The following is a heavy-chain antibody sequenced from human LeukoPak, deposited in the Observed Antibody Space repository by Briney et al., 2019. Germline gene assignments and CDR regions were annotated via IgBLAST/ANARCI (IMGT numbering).Heavy chain of an antibody. V-gene: IGHV4-59*01. D-gene: IGHD3-3*01. CDR3: ARSYDFWSGYDFDY. CDR2: IYYSGST. CDR1: GGFISSYY. J-gene: IGHJ4*02. Sequence: SETLSLTCTACGGFISSYYWSWIRQPPGKGLEWIGYIYYSGSTNYNRSLKSRVTISVDTSKNQFSLKLSSVTAADTAVYYCARSYDFWSGYDFDYWGRGTLVTVSS.